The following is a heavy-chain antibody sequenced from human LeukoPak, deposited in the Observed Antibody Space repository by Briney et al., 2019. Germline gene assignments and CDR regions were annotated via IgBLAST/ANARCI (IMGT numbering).Heavy chain of an antibody. V-gene: IGHV3-15*07. D-gene: IGHD3-22*01. CDR1: GGSLSGSY. CDR2: IRSNAYGGAT. CDR3: TRGSNRDDSSDFDC. Sequence: ETLSLTCDVYGGSLSGSYWTWIRQSPGKGLEWVGRIRSNAYGGATESAAPVTGRFTISRDDSENTLYLQMNSLKIEDTAVYYCTRGSNRDDSSDFDCWGQGTLVTVSS. J-gene: IGHJ4*02.